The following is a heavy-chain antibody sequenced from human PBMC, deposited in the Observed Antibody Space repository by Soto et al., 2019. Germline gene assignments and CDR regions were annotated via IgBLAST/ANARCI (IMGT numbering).Heavy chain of an antibody. V-gene: IGHV4-31*03. D-gene: IGHD5-12*01. CDR2: IYYTGST. J-gene: IGHJ4*02. Sequence: SETLSLTCSVSGASIRSGGYYWSWLRQSPGKGLEWIGHIYYTGSTFYSPSLKSRLTISLDTPKNQFSLDLNSATTADTAMYYCARIEMASIKWGRGTLVTVSS. CDR1: GASIRSGGYY. CDR3: ARIEMASIK.